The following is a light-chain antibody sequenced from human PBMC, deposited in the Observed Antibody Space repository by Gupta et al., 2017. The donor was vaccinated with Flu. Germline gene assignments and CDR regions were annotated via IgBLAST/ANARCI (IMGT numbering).Light chain of an antibody. CDR3: QQYNNWPLT. Sequence: GERATVSCRARHSIGSNLAWYQQKPGQVPRLLIYGASTRAVGVSGRFSGSGSGTEFTLIVSSVESEDSAIYYCQQYNNWPLTFGGGTKVEIK. J-gene: IGKJ4*01. CDR2: GAS. CDR1: HSIGSN. V-gene: IGKV3-15*01.